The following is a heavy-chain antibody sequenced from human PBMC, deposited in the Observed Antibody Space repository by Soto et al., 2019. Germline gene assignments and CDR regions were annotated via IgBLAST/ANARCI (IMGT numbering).Heavy chain of an antibody. V-gene: IGHV4-30-4*01. CDR1: GGSISTVDYW. J-gene: IGHJ4*02. D-gene: IGHD3-16*01. CDR2: IYDGGRT. Sequence: QVQLQESGPGLVKPSQTLSLTCTVSGGSISTVDYWWSWIRQPPDMGLEWIGHIYDGGRTYNNPSLESRVPMSVDKSKSQLSLTLGSVSAADTAVYYCARGPSGGKVDSWGQGTLVTVSS. CDR3: ARGPSGGKVDS.